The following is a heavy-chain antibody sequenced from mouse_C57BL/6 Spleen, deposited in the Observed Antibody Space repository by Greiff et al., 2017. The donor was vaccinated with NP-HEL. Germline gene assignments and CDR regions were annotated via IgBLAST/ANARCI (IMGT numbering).Heavy chain of an antibody. J-gene: IGHJ3*01. V-gene: IGHV1-55*01. Sequence: VQLQQSGAELVKPGASVKMSCKASGYTFTSYWITWVKQRPGQGLEWIGDIYPGRGSTNYNEKFKSKATLTVDTSSSTAYMQLSSLTSEDAAVYYCARRAMVTTFAYWGQGTLVTVSA. CDR3: ARRAMVTTFAY. CDR1: GYTFTSYW. CDR2: IYPGRGST. D-gene: IGHD2-3*01.